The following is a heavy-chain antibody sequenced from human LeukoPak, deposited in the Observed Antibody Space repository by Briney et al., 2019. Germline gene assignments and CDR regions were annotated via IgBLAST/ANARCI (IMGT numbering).Heavy chain of an antibody. CDR3: TRYQQLAI. D-gene: IGHD6-13*01. V-gene: IGHV3-49*04. CDR2: IRSRSYGGTI. CDR1: GFTDADFA. J-gene: IGHJ4*02. Sequence: GGSLRLSCPASGFTDADFAMGWVRQAPGKGLEWVSVIRSRSYGGTIEYAPSVKGRFIISRDDSRSVAYLQMNSLQTEDTAVYFCTRYQQLAIWGQGTLVTVSS.